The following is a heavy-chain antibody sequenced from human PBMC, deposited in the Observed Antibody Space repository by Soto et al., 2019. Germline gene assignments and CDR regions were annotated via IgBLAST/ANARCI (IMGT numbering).Heavy chain of an antibody. Sequence: PGGSLRLSCAASGFTFSTYAMTWVRQAPGKGLEWVSSIGDRGTITFYADSVKGRFTISRDNSKNTLYLQMSSLRVEDTAVYYCAKRRPEEATILDNWGPGTLVTVSS. J-gene: IGHJ4*02. V-gene: IGHV3-23*01. CDR2: IGDRGTIT. CDR3: AKRRPEEATILDN. CDR1: GFTFSTYA.